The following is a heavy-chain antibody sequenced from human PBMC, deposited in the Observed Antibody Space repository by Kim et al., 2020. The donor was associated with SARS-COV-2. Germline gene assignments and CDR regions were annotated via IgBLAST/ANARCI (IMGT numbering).Heavy chain of an antibody. V-gene: IGHV1-69*13. D-gene: IGHD5-18*01. CDR2: IIPIFGTA. J-gene: IGHJ4*02. CDR3: ARVDTAMVTGGRFHY. Sequence: SVKVSCKASGGTFSSYAISWVRQAPGQGLEWMGGIIPIFGTANYAQKFQGRVTITADESTSTAYMELSSLRSEDTAVYYCARVDTAMVTGGRFHYWGQGTLVTVSS. CDR1: GGTFSSYA.